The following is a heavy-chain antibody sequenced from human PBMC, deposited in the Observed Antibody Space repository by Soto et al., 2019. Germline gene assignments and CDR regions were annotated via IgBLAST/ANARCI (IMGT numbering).Heavy chain of an antibody. J-gene: IGHJ4*02. D-gene: IGHD3-22*01. CDR3: AKDDGIGYLKVGVDH. V-gene: IGHV3-30*18. CDR1: GFAFSTRG. CDR2: ISYDGGNE. Sequence: QTGGSLRLSCAASGFAFSTRGMHWVRQAPGKGLEWVALISYDGGNEKYAEFLKGRFIISRDNSKNTLYLQMNGLRAEDAAVYYCAKDDGIGYLKVGVDHWGQGTLVTVSS.